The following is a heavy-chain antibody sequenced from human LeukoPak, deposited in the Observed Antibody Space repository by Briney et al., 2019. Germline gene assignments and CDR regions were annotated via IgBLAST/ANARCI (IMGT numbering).Heavy chain of an antibody. D-gene: IGHD6-19*01. CDR1: GFTFRSHW. Sequence: GGSLRLSCGASGFTFRSHWMSWVRQAPGKGLEWVANINQDERDRYYVDSVKSRFTISRDNAKNSLYLQMNSLRAEDTAVYYCAREEAGFDYWGQGTLVTVSS. CDR3: AREEAGFDY. CDR2: INQDERDR. V-gene: IGHV3-7*01. J-gene: IGHJ4*02.